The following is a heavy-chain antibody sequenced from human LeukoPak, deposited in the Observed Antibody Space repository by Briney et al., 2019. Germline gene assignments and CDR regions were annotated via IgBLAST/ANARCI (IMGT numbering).Heavy chain of an antibody. Sequence: GGSLRLSCAASGFTFSSYGMHWVRQAPGKGLEWVAVISYDGSNKYYADSVKGRFTISRDNSKNMLYLQMNSLRAEDTAVYYCAKDRGAAAGTTPDYWGQGTLVTVSS. CDR2: ISYDGSNK. D-gene: IGHD6-13*01. CDR3: AKDRGAAAGTTPDY. V-gene: IGHV3-30*18. J-gene: IGHJ4*02. CDR1: GFTFSSYG.